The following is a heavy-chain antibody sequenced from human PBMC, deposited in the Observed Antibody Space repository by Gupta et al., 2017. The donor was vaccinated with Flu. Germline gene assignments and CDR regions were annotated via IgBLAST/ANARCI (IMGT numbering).Heavy chain of an antibody. Sequence: YSMTWVRQAAGKGLEWVAYITVTSNRNKYYAKSVKGRFTVARDDAETSLYLHMNRLRAEDTAVYDCARARLFNDVRYFDIWGQGTQVTVSS. CDR2: ITVTSNRNK. V-gene: IGHV3-48*04. CDR3: ARARLFNDVRYFDI. CDR1: YS. J-gene: IGHJ4*02. D-gene: IGHD1-1*01.